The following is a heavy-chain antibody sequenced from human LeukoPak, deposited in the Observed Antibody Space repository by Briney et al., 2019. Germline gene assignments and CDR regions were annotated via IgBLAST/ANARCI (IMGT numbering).Heavy chain of an antibody. CDR3: ASQMGGCSSTSCYARIFDY. D-gene: IGHD2-2*01. CDR2: IYYSGST. J-gene: IGHJ4*02. Sequence: PSETLSLTCTVSGGSISSSSYYWGWIRQPPGKGLEWIGSIYYSGSTYYNPSLKSRVTISVDTSKNQFSLKLSSVTAADTAVYYCASQMGGCSSTSCYARIFDYWGQGTLATVSS. CDR1: GGSISSSSYY. V-gene: IGHV4-39*01.